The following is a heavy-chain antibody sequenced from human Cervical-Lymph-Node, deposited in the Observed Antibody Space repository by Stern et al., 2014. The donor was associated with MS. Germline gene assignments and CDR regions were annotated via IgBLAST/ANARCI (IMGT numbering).Heavy chain of an antibody. CDR3: ARGYPFFDN. D-gene: IGHD2-15*01. Sequence: QVQLVQSGAEVKKPGASVKVSCTASGYTFTGFLLHWVRQAPGQGLEWVGWINPNTGVTKSAQKFQGWVTLTRDTSINTVYMELNRLKSDDTAVFYCARGYPFFDNWGQGTLVTVSS. CDR1: GYTFTGFL. J-gene: IGHJ4*02. CDR2: INPNTGVT. V-gene: IGHV1-2*04.